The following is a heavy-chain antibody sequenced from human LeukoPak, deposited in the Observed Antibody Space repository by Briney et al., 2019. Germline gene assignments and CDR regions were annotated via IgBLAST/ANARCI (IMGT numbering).Heavy chain of an antibody. Sequence: SETLSLTCTVSGGSISSYYWSWIRQPPGKGLEWIGSIYYDGTIYNNPSVRGRVTISVDTSKDQFSLKVTSVTAADTAVYYCASGSSRFDFWGQGTLVTVSS. D-gene: IGHD6-13*01. J-gene: IGHJ4*02. V-gene: IGHV4-59*01. CDR3: ASGSSRFDF. CDR1: GGSISSYY. CDR2: IYYDGTI.